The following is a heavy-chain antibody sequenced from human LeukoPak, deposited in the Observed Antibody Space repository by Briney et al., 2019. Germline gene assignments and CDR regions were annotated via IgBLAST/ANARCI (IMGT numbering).Heavy chain of an antibody. J-gene: IGHJ3*02. CDR3: AEDRREPGAFEI. D-gene: IGHD1-26*01. CDR1: GFTFTSSA. V-gene: IGHV3-23*01. Sequence: GGSLRLSCAASGFTFTSSAMTWVRQAPGKGLEWVSTISGSGDNTYYADSVKGRFTISRDNSRSTLYLQMNSLRAEDTALYYCAEDRREPGAFEIWGQGTMVTVSS. CDR2: ISGSGDNT.